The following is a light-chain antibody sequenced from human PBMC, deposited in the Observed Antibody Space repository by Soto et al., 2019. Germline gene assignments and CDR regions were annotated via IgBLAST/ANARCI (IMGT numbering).Light chain of an antibody. J-gene: IGKJ1*01. V-gene: IGKV3-15*01. CDR3: QQYNNWPWT. CDR1: QTVSSN. Sequence: EIVLTQSPGTLSLSPGERGTLSCRASQTVSSNFLAWYQQKPGQAPRLLIYGASTRATSFPARFSGSGSGTDFTLTISSLQSEDFAVYYCQQYNNWPWTFGQGTKVDIK. CDR2: GAS.